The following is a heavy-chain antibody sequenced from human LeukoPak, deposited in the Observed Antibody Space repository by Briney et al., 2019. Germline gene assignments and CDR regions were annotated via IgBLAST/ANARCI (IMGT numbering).Heavy chain of an antibody. CDR3: ARDLTYYYDSSGYYDAFDI. CDR2: IYTSGST. D-gene: IGHD3-22*01. CDR1: GGSISSYY. V-gene: IGHV4-4*07. J-gene: IGHJ3*02. Sequence: PSETLSLTCTVSGGSISSYYWSWIRQPAGKGLEWIGRIYTSGSTNYNPSLKSRVTMSVDTSKNQFSLKLSSVTAADTAMYYCARDLTYYYDSSGYYDAFDIWGQGTMVTVSS.